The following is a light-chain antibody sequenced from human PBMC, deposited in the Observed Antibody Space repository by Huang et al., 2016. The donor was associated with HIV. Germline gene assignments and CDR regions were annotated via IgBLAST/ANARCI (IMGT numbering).Light chain of an antibody. CDR3: QQSYSTPLLT. J-gene: IGKJ4*01. V-gene: IGKV1-39*01. CDR1: QSISSY. Sequence: DIQMTQSPSSLSASVGDRVTITCRASQSISSYLNCYQQKPGQAPKLLIYAASSLQSGVPSRFSGSGSGTDFTLTISSLQPEDFATYYCQQSYSTPLLTFGGGTKVEIK. CDR2: AAS.